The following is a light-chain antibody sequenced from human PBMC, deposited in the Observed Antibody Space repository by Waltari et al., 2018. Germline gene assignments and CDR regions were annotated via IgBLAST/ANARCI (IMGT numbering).Light chain of an antibody. CDR3: QQRSNWPPLT. Sequence: EIVLTQSPATLSLSPAERATPSCRAIKSVSSYLAWYQQKPGQAPRLLIYDASNRATGLPARFSGSGSGTDFTLTISSLEPEDFAVYYCQQRSNWPPLTFGQGTRLEIK. V-gene: IGKV3-11*01. CDR2: DAS. CDR1: KSVSSY. J-gene: IGKJ5*01.